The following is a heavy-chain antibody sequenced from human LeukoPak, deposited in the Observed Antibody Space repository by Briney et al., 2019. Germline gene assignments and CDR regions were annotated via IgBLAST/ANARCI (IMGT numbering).Heavy chain of an antibody. J-gene: IGHJ4*02. Sequence: GGSLRLSCSASGFTFSSYAMHWVRQAPGKGLEYVSVISSTGGTTYYADSVKGRFTISRDNSKNTLYLQMSSLRAEDTAVYYCAKGGYCSNGVCYLSGYYFDYWGQGTLVTVSS. CDR3: AKGGYCSNGVCYLSGYYFDY. CDR1: GFTFSSYA. CDR2: ISSTGGTT. D-gene: IGHD2-8*01. V-gene: IGHV3-64D*09.